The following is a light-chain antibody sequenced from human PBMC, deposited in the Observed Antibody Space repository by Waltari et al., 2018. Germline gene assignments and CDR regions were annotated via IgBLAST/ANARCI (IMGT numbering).Light chain of an antibody. CDR1: SSDIGDYTY. J-gene: IGLJ2*01. CDR3: SSYAGGNDFEVV. V-gene: IGLV2-8*01. Sequence: QSALTQPPSASGSPGQSVTVSCTGTSSDIGDYTYVSWYQKHPDKAPKLIIYEVNKRPSGVPDRFSGSKSGNTASLTVSGLQAEDEADYYCSSYAGGNDFEVVFGGGTKLTVL. CDR2: EVN.